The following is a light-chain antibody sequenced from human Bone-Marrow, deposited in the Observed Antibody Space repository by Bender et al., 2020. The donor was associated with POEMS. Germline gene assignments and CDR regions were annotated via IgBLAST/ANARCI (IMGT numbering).Light chain of an antibody. Sequence: SYVLRQPPSVSVAPGHTATISCTGDDIGVKSVHWYRQKPAQAPVLVMYYDSDRPSGIPDRFSGSNSGYMATLTISRVEAGDEADYYCQVADSSSDRVVFGGGTKLTVL. CDR1: DIGVKS. CDR2: YDS. CDR3: QVADSSSDRVV. J-gene: IGLJ2*01. V-gene: IGLV3-21*04.